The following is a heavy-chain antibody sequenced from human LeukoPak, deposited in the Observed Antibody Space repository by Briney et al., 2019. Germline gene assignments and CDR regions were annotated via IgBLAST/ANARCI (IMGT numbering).Heavy chain of an antibody. CDR3: AKDMYSSSWYYFDY. CDR1: GFTFSSYS. CDR2: ISSSGSHM. D-gene: IGHD6-13*01. J-gene: IGHJ4*02. Sequence: GGSLRLSCAASGFTFSSYSMNWVRQAPGKGLEWVSSISSSGSHMYYADSVKGRFTISRDNSKNTLYLQMNSLRAEDTAVYYCAKDMYSSSWYYFDYWGQGTLVTVSS. V-gene: IGHV3-21*01.